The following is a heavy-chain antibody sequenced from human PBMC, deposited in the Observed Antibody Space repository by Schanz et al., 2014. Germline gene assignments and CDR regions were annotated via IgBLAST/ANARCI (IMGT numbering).Heavy chain of an antibody. CDR3: ARVGFFDSTSFDS. Sequence: QVQLVQSGAEVKKPGASVKVSCKASGYTFTTYYIHWVRQAPGQGLEWMGRINPSSGTTRIAQNCQGRLAMTRDTSTITVHMELSSLRSEDTALYYCARVGFFDSTSFDSWGQGTLVTVAS. CDR2: INPSSGTT. D-gene: IGHD2-2*01. J-gene: IGHJ4*02. V-gene: IGHV1-46*03. CDR1: GYTFTTYY.